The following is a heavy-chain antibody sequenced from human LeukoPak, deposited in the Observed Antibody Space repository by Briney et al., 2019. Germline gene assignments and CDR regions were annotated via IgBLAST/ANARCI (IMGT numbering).Heavy chain of an antibody. J-gene: IGHJ4*02. D-gene: IGHD6-19*01. V-gene: IGHV1-2*02. CDR3: AKGGSSGWTYYFDY. CDR1: GYTFTGYY. CDR2: INPNSGGT. Sequence: ASVKVSCKASGYTFTGYYMHWVRQAPGQGLGWMGWINPNSGGTNYAQKFQGRVTMTRDTSISTAYMELSRLRSDDTAVYYCAKGGSSGWTYYFDYWGQGTLVTVSS.